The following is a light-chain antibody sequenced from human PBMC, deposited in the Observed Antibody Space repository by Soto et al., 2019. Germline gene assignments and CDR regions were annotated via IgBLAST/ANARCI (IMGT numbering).Light chain of an antibody. V-gene: IGKV1-39*01. CDR2: AAS. J-gene: IGKJ4*01. Sequence: DIQMTQSPSSVSAPVGDRVTITCRSSQTISGYLNWYQQKPGKAPELLIYAASYLGNRVQTRFSGRGAGTYSTITSRGLQHEDLATYYHQQSYTTTLTFGGGTKVDIK. CDR1: QTISGY. CDR3: QQSYTTTLT.